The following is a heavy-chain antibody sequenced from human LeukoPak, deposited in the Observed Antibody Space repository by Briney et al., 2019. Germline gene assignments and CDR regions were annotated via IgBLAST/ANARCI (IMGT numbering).Heavy chain of an antibody. CDR1: GFTFSSYA. CDR3: AKALATMIVVVTPFDY. CDR2: ISGSGGST. Sequence: GGSLRLSCAASGFTFSSYAMSWVRQAPGKGLEWVSAISGSGGSTYYADSVKGRFTISRDNSKNTLYLQMNSLRAEDTAVYYCAKALATMIVVVTPFDYWGQGTLVTVSS. V-gene: IGHV3-23*01. D-gene: IGHD3-22*01. J-gene: IGHJ4*02.